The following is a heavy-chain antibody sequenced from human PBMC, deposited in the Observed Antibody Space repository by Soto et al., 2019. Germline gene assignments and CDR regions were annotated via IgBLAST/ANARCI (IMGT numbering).Heavy chain of an antibody. V-gene: IGHV3-7*01. CDR3: ARDKASGWSRPQVY. D-gene: IGHD2-15*01. CDR2: IKQDGSEK. CDR1: GFTFSSYW. Sequence: GGSLRLSCAASGFTFSSYWMSWVRQAPGKGLEWVANIKQDGSEKYYVDSVKGRFTISRDNAKNSLYLQMNSLRAEGTAVYYCARDKASGWSRPQVYWGQGTLVTVSS. J-gene: IGHJ4*02.